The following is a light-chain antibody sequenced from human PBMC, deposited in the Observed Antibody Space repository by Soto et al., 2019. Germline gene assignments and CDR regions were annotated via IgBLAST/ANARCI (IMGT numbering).Light chain of an antibody. CDR2: DAS. V-gene: IGKV3-11*01. Sequence: MLFTQTPATLSFSPGGKATLSCRASQSVSSYLAWYQQKPGQAPRLLIYDASNRATGIPARFSGSGSGTDFTLTISSLEPEDFAVYYCQQRSNWPLTSAGGTKVDIK. CDR1: QSVSSY. J-gene: IGKJ4*01. CDR3: QQRSNWPLT.